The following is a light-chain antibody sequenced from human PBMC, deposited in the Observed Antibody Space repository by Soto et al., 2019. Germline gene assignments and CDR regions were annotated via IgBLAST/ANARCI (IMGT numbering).Light chain of an antibody. Sequence: QSALTQPPSVSGSPGQSVTISCTGNSSDVGSYDSVSWYQQPPGTAPKLMIYDVSNRPSGVPDRFSGSKSGNTASLTISGLQAEDEADYYCSSYTRSTTLVFGGGTKLTVL. CDR3: SSYTRSTTLV. J-gene: IGLJ2*01. CDR2: DVS. CDR1: SSDVGSYDS. V-gene: IGLV2-18*02.